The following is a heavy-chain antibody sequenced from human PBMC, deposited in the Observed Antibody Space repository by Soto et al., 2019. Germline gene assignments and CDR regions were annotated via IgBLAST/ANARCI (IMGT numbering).Heavy chain of an antibody. V-gene: IGHV3-30-3*01. Sequence: QVQLVESGGGVVQPGRSLRLSCAASGFTFSSFAMHWVRQAPGKGLEWLAVISSDVVNYYYAESVKGRFTISRDNSKNTLYLQMYRLRIEATAAYYCARGGAWTPGGLGDWGQGTLVTVSS. CDR3: ARGGAWTPGGLGD. CDR1: GFTFSSFA. J-gene: IGHJ4*02. D-gene: IGHD3-16*01. CDR2: ISSDVVNY.